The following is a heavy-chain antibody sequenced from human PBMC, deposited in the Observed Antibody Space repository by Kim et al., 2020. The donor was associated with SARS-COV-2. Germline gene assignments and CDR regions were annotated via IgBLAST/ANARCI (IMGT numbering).Heavy chain of an antibody. CDR3: TRDYYYGSGSYWGYYYYYGMDV. D-gene: IGHD3-10*01. CDR1: GFTFSNAW. Sequence: GGSLRLSCAASGFTFSNAWMSWVRQAPGKGLEWVGRIKSKTDGGTTDYAAPVKGRFTISRDDSKNTLYLQMNSLKTGDTAVYYCTRDYYYGSGSYWGYYYYYGMDVWGQGTTVTVSS. J-gene: IGHJ6*02. V-gene: IGHV3-15*01. CDR2: IKSKTDGGTT.